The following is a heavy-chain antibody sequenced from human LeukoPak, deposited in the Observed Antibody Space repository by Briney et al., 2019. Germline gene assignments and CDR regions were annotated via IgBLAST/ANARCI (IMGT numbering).Heavy chain of an antibody. CDR2: ISAYNGNT. CDR1: GYTFTSYG. D-gene: IGHD4-23*01. CDR3: ASGLSYGGNSGGGY. Sequence: ASVKVSCKASGYTFTSYGISWVQQAPGQGLEWMGWISAYNGNTNYAQKLQGRVTMTTDTSTSTAYMELRSLRSDDTAVYYCASGLSYGGNSGGGYWGQGTLVTVSS. J-gene: IGHJ4*02. V-gene: IGHV1-18*01.